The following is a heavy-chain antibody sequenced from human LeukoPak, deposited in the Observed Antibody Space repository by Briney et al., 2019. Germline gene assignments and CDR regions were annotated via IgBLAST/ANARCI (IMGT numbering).Heavy chain of an antibody. Sequence: PSETLSLTCTVSGGSISSYYWSWIRQPAGKGLEWIGRIYTSGSTNYNPSLKSRVTMSVDTSKNQFSLKLSSVTAADTAVYYCARDGSSLVAARRAFDIWGQGTMVTVSS. J-gene: IGHJ3*02. V-gene: IGHV4-4*07. D-gene: IGHD6-6*01. CDR3: ARDGSSLVAARRAFDI. CDR1: GGSISSYY. CDR2: IYTSGST.